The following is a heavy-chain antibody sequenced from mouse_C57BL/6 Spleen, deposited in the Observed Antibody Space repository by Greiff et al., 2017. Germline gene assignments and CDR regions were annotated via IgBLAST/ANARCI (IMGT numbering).Heavy chain of an antibody. D-gene: IGHD1-1*01. Sequence: EVQRVESGGGLVKPGGSLKLSCAASGFTFSDYGMHWVRQAPEKGLEWVAYISSGSSTIYYADKVKGRFTISRDNAKNTPFLQMTSLRSEDTAMYYFARGYYGSSYVDYWYFDVWGTGTTVTVSS. CDR2: ISSGSSTI. J-gene: IGHJ1*03. V-gene: IGHV5-17*01. CDR1: GFTFSDYG. CDR3: ARGYYGSSYVDYWYFDV.